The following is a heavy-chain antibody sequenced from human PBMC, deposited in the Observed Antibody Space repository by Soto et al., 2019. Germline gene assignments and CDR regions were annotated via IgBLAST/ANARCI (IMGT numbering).Heavy chain of an antibody. CDR1: GGTFSTSS. Sequence: QLQLVQSGTEVKEPGSSVKVSCKASGGTFSTSSFVWVRQGPGQGLEWMGGIIPIFTRTNFAQKFEGRVTFSADESTRPTYMELRSLTAEDTAIYYCARDVVRSTAGDSWGQGTLVTVSS. D-gene: IGHD2-15*01. CDR3: ARDVVRSTAGDS. J-gene: IGHJ4*02. V-gene: IGHV1-69*01. CDR2: IIPIFTRT.